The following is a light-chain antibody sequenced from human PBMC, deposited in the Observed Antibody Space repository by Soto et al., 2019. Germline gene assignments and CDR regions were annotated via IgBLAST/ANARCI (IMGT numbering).Light chain of an antibody. CDR2: DAS. Sequence: EIVLTQSPAALSLSPGERATLSCRASQSIGTYLVWYQQKPGQAPRLLIYDASNRATGIPVRFSGSGSGTVFTLTISSLEPEDFAVYYCQQRGSFPLTFGGGTKVDIK. CDR1: QSIGTY. J-gene: IGKJ4*01. CDR3: QQRGSFPLT. V-gene: IGKV3-11*01.